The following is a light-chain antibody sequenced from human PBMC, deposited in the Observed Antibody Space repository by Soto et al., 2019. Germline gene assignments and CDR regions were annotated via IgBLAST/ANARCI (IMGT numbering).Light chain of an antibody. Sequence: EILLTQSPGTLSLSPGERATLSCRASQSVSSNLAWYQQKPGKAPRLLIYGATNRATGIPDRFSGSGSGTDFTLPIRRLEPEDSAVYYCQQYNNWPSFGQGTRLEIK. CDR3: QQYNNWPS. CDR1: QSVSSN. CDR2: GAT. J-gene: IGKJ5*01. V-gene: IGKV3-20*01.